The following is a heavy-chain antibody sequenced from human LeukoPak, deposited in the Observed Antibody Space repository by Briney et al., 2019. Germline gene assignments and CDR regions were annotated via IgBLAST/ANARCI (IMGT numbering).Heavy chain of an antibody. J-gene: IGHJ4*02. CDR1: GGSFSGYY. V-gene: IGHV4-59*08. D-gene: IGHD4-23*01. Sequence: SETLSLTCAVYGGSFSGYYWSWIRQPPGKGLEWIGYIYYSGSTNYNPSLKSRVTISVDTSKNQFSLKLSSVTAADTAVYYCARSGRWSSVDYWGQGTLVTVSS. CDR3: ARSGRWSSVDY. CDR2: IYYSGST.